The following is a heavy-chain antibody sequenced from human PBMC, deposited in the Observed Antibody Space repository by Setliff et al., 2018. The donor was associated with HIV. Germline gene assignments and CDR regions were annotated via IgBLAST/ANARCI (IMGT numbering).Heavy chain of an antibody. Sequence: SETLSLTCTVSGGSISSHYWSWIRQPPGKGLEWIGYIYYSGSTNYNPSLKSRVTISVDTSKNQFSLKLSSVTAADPAVYYCARDSNNVRWFYFWGQGTLVTVSS. CDR2: IYYSGST. J-gene: IGHJ5*01. CDR1: GGSISSHY. CDR3: ARDSNNVRWFYF. V-gene: IGHV4-59*11. D-gene: IGHD1-20*01.